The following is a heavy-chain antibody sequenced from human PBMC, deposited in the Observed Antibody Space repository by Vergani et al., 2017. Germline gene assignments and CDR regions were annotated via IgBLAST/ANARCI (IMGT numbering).Heavy chain of an antibody. V-gene: IGHV3-21*04. CDR2: ISSSSSYI. J-gene: IGHJ6*02. D-gene: IGHD2-2*01. CDR3: AKGVYCSSTSCYEGRGYYYGMGV. CDR1: GFTFSSYS. Sequence: VQLVESGGGVVQPGRSLRLSCAASGFTFSSYSMNWVRQAPGKGLEWVSSISSSSSYIYYADSVKGRFTISRDNAKNSLYLQMNSLRADDTAVYYCAKGVYCSSTSCYEGRGYYYGMGVWGQXP.